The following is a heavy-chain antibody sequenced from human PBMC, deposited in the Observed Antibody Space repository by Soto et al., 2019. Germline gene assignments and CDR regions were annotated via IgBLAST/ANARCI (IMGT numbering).Heavy chain of an antibody. D-gene: IGHD4-17*01. CDR3: ARDRSGRPAYDYGDSVEYEH. CDR2: THYTSEWYN. CDR1: GDSVSSNGAA. Sequence: SQTLSLTCAISGDSVSSNGAAWHWIRQSPSRGLERLGRTHYTSEWYNDYAVSVKSRITINPDTSKNQFSLQLNSVPPAEPAVYYSARDRSGRPAYDYGDSVEYEHWGHGTPVTVSS. V-gene: IGHV6-1*01. J-gene: IGHJ4*01.